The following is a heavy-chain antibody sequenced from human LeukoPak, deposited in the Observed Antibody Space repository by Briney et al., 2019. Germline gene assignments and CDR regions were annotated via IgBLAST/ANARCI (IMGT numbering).Heavy chain of an antibody. V-gene: IGHV3-30*03. CDR3: ARELQSAGFDY. Sequence: GRPLRLSCVASGSAFSGYGMHWVRQAPGKGLEWVAVISYDGSNKYYADSVRGRFTISRDNSKNTLYLQMNSPRVEDTAVYYCARELQSAGFDYWGQGTLVTVSS. J-gene: IGHJ4*02. D-gene: IGHD4-11*01. CDR2: ISYDGSNK. CDR1: GSAFSGYG.